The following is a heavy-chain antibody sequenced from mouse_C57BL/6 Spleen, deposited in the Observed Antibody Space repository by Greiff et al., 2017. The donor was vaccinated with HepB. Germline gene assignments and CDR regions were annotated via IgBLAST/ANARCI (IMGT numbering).Heavy chain of an antibody. CDR1: GFNIKDYS. CDR2: IAPEDGET. V-gene: IGHV14-2*01. CDR3: ARSEGAMDD. Sequence: EVKLQESGAELVKPGASVKLSCTASGFNIKDYSMHWVKQRTEQGLEWIGRIAPEDGETKYAPKFQGKATITADTSSNTAYLQISSLTSEDTAVYYCARSEGAMDDWGKGTSVTVSS. J-gene: IGHJ4*01.